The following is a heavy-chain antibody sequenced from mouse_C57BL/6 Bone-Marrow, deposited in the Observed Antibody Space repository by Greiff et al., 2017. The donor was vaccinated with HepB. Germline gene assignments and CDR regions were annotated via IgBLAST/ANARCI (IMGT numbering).Heavy chain of an antibody. V-gene: IGHV1-61*01. CDR3: ARGGSYDYDYFDY. CDR1: GYTFTSYW. J-gene: IGHJ2*01. Sequence: VQLQQPGAELVRPGSSVKLSCKASGYTFTSYWMDWVKQRPGQGLEWIGNIYPSDSETHYNQKFKDKATLTVDKSSSTAYMQLSSLTSEDSAVYNCARGGSYDYDYFDYWGQGTTLTVSS. CDR2: IYPSDSET. D-gene: IGHD2-4*01.